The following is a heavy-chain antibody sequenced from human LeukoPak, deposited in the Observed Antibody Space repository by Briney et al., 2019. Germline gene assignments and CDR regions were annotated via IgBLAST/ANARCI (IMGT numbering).Heavy chain of an antibody. V-gene: IGHV3-23*01. CDR2: ISGSGVNT. D-gene: IGHD1-1*01. J-gene: IGHJ3*02. Sequence: GGSLRLSCAGSGFTFNTYGMSWVRQAPGKGLEWVSGISGSGVNTYYTDSVKGRFTISRDNAKNSLYLQMNSLRAEDTAVYYCASQRLERGAFDIWGQGTMVTVSS. CDR3: ASQRLERGAFDI. CDR1: GFTFNTYG.